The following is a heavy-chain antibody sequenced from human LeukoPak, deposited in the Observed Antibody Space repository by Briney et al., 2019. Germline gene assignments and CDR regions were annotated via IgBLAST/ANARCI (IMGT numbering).Heavy chain of an antibody. CDR3: ARDRGRYCRSTSCYELDP. J-gene: IGHJ5*02. CDR2: IYTSGST. CDR1: AGSISNYY. Sequence: SETLSLTCTVSAGSISNYYWSWIRQPAGKGLEWIGRIYTSGSTNYNPSLKSRVTMSVDTSKNQFSLKLTSVTAADTAVYYCARDRGRYCRSTSCYELDPWGQGTLVTVSS. V-gene: IGHV4-4*07. D-gene: IGHD2-2*01.